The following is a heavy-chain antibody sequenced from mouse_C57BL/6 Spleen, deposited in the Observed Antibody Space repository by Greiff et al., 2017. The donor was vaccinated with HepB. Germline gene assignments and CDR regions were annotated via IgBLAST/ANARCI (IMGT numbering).Heavy chain of an antibody. CDR1: GYTFTDYY. J-gene: IGHJ4*01. CDR2: IYPGSGNT. V-gene: IGHV1-76*01. CDR3: AREIATVMDY. Sequence: QVQLKQSGAELVRPGASVKLSCKASGYTFTDYYINWVKQRPGQGLEWIARIYPGSGNTYYNEKFKGKATLTAEKSSSTAYMQLSSLTSEDSAVYFCAREIATVMDYWGQGTSVTVSS. D-gene: IGHD1-1*01.